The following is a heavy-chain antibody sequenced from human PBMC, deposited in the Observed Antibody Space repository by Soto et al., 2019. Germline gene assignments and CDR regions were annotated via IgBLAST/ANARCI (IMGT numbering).Heavy chain of an antibody. V-gene: IGHV3-23*01. D-gene: IGHD4-17*01. CDR2: ISGSGGST. CDR3: AKVLPATVIYYFDY. J-gene: IGHJ4*02. Sequence: PGGFLRLCCAASGFTFSSYAMSWVRQAPGKGLEWVSAISGSGGSTYYADSVKGRFTISRDNSKNTLYLQMNSLRAEDTAVYYCAKVLPATVIYYFDYWGQGTLVTVSS. CDR1: GFTFSSYA.